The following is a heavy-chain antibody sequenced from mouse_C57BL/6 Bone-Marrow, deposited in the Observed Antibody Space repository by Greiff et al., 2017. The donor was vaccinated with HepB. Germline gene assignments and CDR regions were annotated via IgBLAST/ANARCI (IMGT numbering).Heavy chain of an antibody. Sequence: VQLKESGAELVRPGASVKLSCTASGFNIKDDYMHWVKQRPEQGLEWIGWIDPENGDTEYASKFQGKATITADTSSNTAYLQLSSLTSEDTAVYYCTTYDYDGPYWGQGTLVTVSA. D-gene: IGHD2-4*01. J-gene: IGHJ3*01. V-gene: IGHV14-4*01. CDR2: IDPENGDT. CDR1: GFNIKDDY. CDR3: TTYDYDGPY.